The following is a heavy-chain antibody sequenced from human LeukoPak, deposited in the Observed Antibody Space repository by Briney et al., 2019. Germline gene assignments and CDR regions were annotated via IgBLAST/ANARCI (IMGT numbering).Heavy chain of an antibody. D-gene: IGHD3-10*01. V-gene: IGHV3-11*01. J-gene: IGHJ6*02. CDR2: ISSSGSTI. CDR1: GFTFSDYY. Sequence: PGGSLRLSCAASGFTFSDYYMSWIRQAPGKGLEWVSYISSSGSTIYYADSVKGRFTISRDNAKNSLYLQMNSLRAEDTAVYYCARCNYGSGSPYYYYGMDVWGQGTTVTVSS. CDR3: ARCNYGSGSPYYYYGMDV.